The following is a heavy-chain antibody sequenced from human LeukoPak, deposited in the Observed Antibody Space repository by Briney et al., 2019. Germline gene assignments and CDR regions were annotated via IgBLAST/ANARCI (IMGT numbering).Heavy chain of an antibody. J-gene: IGHJ6*03. Sequence: ASVKVSCKASGYTFTSYGISWVRQAPGQGLEWMGWISAYNGNTNYAQKLQGRVTMTTDTSTSTAYMELRSLRSDDTAVYYCARVMSSSWYSYYYYYMDVWGKGTTVTVSS. CDR2: ISAYNGNT. V-gene: IGHV1-18*01. CDR3: ARVMSSSWYSYYYYYMDV. D-gene: IGHD6-13*01. CDR1: GYTFTSYG.